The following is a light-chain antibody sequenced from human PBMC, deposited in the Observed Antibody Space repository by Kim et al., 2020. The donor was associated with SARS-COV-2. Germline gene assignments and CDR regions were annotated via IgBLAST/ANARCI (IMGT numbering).Light chain of an antibody. Sequence: SAGQKASITCCGDKLGDKYAFWYQQKPGQSPVVVVYQYNKRPSGSPARFSGSNSGNTATLPISGTEAIGEADYYCHAWDSRSYVVFGGGTQLTVL. J-gene: IGLJ2*01. CDR1: KLGDKY. CDR2: QYN. CDR3: HAWDSRSYVV. V-gene: IGLV3-1*01.